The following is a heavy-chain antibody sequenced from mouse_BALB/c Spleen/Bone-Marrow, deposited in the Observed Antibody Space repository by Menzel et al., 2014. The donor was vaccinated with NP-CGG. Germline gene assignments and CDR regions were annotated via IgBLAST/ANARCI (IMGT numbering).Heavy chain of an antibody. V-gene: IGHV4-1*02. CDR3: ARLGYYGTMDY. D-gene: IGHD1-1*01. CDR1: GFDFSRYW. Sequence: DVHLVESGGGLVQPGGSLKLSCAASGFDFSRYWMSWVRQAPGKGLEWIGEINPDSSTINYTPSLKDKFIISRDNAKNTLYLQMGKVRSEDTALYYCARLGYYGTMDYWGQGTSVTVSS. J-gene: IGHJ4*01. CDR2: INPDSSTI.